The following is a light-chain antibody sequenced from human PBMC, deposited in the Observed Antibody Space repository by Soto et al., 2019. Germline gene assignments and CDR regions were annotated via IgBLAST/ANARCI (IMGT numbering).Light chain of an antibody. V-gene: IGKV3-20*01. Sequence: EIVLTQSPGTLSLSPGERATLSCRASQSVSSSYLAWYQQKPGRPPRLLIYGASSRATDIPDRFSGGGSGTDFTLTIIRLEPEDFAVYYCQQYGSSPWTFGQGTKVDIK. CDR2: GAS. J-gene: IGKJ1*01. CDR1: QSVSSSY. CDR3: QQYGSSPWT.